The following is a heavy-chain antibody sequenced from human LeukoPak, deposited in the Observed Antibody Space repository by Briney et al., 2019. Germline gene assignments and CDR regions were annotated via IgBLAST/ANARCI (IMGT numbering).Heavy chain of an antibody. J-gene: IGHJ4*02. CDR3: AKAGHYGSGIYYSDY. CDR1: GFRFSSYA. CDR2: ISGSGTTT. D-gene: IGHD3-10*01. Sequence: GGSLRLSCAASGFRFSSYAMTWVRQAPGRGLEWLSTISGSGTTTYYVDSVKGRFTVSRDNSKNTLYLQMSSLRAGDTAVYYCAKAGHYGSGIYYSDYWGRGTLVTVSP. V-gene: IGHV3-23*01.